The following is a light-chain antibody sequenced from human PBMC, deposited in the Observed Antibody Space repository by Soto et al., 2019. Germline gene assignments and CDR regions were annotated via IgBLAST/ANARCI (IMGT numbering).Light chain of an antibody. V-gene: IGKV1-5*01. CDR1: ESIRTW. CDR3: QQYNNYPRT. Sequence: DIQMTQSPSTLSASIGDRVTITCRASESIRTWLAWYQHKPGKAPKFLIYDASTLEGVVPSRFSGSGSGTEFTLTISSLQPDDFATYYCQQYNNYPRTFGQGTKVEIK. CDR2: DAS. J-gene: IGKJ1*01.